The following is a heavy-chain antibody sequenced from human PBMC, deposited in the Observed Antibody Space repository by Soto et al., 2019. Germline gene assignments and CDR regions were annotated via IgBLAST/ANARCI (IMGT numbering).Heavy chain of an antibody. Sequence: SETLSLTCTVSGFSIISSAFYWVLIRQPPGKGLEWIGSIYYSGRTYSNPTLKSRVTISVDTSKNQFTLKLSSVTAADTAVYYCASLLSLEYSGSPSYFDYWGQGTLVTVSS. CDR2: IYYSGRT. V-gene: IGHV4-39*01. CDR3: ASLLSLEYSGSPSYFDY. D-gene: IGHD5-12*01. CDR1: GFSIISSAFY. J-gene: IGHJ4*02.